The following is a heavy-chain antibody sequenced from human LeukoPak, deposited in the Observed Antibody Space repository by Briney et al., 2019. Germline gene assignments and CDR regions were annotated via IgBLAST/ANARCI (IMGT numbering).Heavy chain of an antibody. V-gene: IGHV3-53*01. CDR1: GFTVSSNY. D-gene: IGHD3-22*01. CDR3: ARSVRLYYDSSGYLNDAFDI. Sequence: GGSLRLSCAASGFTVSSNYMSWVRQAPGKGLEWVSVIYSGGNTYYADSVKGRFTISRDNSKNTLYLQMNSLRAEDTAVYYCARSVRLYYDSSGYLNDAFDIWGQGTMVTVSS. J-gene: IGHJ3*02. CDR2: IYSGGNT.